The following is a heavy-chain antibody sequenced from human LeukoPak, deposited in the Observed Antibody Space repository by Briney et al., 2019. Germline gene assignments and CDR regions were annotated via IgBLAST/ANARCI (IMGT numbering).Heavy chain of an antibody. CDR1: GGSISSYY. CDR2: FYYSGST. Sequence: PSETLSLTCAVPGGSISSYYWSWIRQPPGKGLEWIGFFYYSGSTNYNPSLKSRVTISVDTSKNHFSLKLSSVTAADTAVYYCARGPGGYSYGYYFDYWGQGTLVTVSS. J-gene: IGHJ4*02. V-gene: IGHV4-59*01. CDR3: ARGPGGYSYGYYFDY. D-gene: IGHD5-18*01.